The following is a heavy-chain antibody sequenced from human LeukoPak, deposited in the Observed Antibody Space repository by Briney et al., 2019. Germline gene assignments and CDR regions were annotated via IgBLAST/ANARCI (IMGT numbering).Heavy chain of an antibody. V-gene: IGHV4-59*05. Sequence: GSLRLSCAASEFSVRSNYMTWVRQAPGKGLEWIGSIYYSGSTYYNPSLKSRVTISVDTSKNQFSLKLSSVTAADTAVYYCASKDEDDAFDIWGQGTMVTVSS. CDR3: ASKDEDDAFDI. CDR2: IYYSGST. CDR1: EFSVRSNY. J-gene: IGHJ3*02. D-gene: IGHD5-24*01.